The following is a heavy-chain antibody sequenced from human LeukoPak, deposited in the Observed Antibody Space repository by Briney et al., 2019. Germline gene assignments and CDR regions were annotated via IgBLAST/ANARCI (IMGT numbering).Heavy chain of an antibody. J-gene: IGHJ4*02. D-gene: IGHD2-15*01. Sequence: PGGSLRLSXAASGFTFSSYAMSWVRQAPGKGLEWVSAISGSGGSTYYADSVRSRFTISRDNSKNTLYLQMNSLRAEDTAVYYCAKDRTVVVAARIDYWGQGTLVTVSS. CDR1: GFTFSSYA. V-gene: IGHV3-23*01. CDR2: ISGSGGST. CDR3: AKDRTVVVAARIDY.